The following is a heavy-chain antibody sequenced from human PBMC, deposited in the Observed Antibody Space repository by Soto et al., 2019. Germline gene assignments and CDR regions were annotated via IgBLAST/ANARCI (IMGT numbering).Heavy chain of an antibody. V-gene: IGHV4-59*01. CDR1: GGSISSYY. D-gene: IGHD5-18*01. Sequence: SETLSLTCTVSGGSISSYYWSWIRQPPGKGLEWIGYIYYSGSTNYNPSLKSRVTISVDTSKNQFSLKLSSVTAADTAVYYCASGGYSYGTFDYWGQGTLVTVSS. J-gene: IGHJ4*02. CDR2: IYYSGST. CDR3: ASGGYSYGTFDY.